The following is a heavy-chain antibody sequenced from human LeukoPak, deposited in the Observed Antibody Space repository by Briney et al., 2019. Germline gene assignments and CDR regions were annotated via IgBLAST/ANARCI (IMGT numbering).Heavy chain of an antibody. V-gene: IGHV4-34*01. CDR1: GGSFSVYY. Sequence: SETLSLTCAVYGGSFSVYYWSWIRQPPGKGLEWIGEINHSGSTNYNPSLKSRVTISVDTSKNQFSLELSSVTAADTAVYYCARGKWLRSALDYWGQGTLVTVSS. CDR2: INHSGST. D-gene: IGHD5-12*01. J-gene: IGHJ4*02. CDR3: ARGKWLRSALDY.